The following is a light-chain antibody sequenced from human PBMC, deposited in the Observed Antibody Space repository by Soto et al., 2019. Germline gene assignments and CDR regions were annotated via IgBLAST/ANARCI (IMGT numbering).Light chain of an antibody. CDR3: TSYAGSNNLGV. CDR1: SSDVGGYNY. CDR2: EVT. J-gene: IGLJ1*01. Sequence: QSALTQPPSASGSPGQSVTISWTGTSSDVGGYNYVSWYQQHPGKAPKVIIYEVTKRPSGVPDRFSGSKSGNTASLTVSGLQAEDEADYYCTSYAGSNNLGVFGTGTKLTVL. V-gene: IGLV2-8*01.